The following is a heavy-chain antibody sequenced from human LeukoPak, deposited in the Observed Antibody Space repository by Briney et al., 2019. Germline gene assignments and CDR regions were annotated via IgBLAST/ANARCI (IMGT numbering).Heavy chain of an antibody. CDR1: SGSISGSGYY. CDR2: IYYSGST. CDR3: ARLHYDSSGYYYRRSYNWFDF. V-gene: IGHV4-39*01. D-gene: IGHD3-22*01. Sequence: PSETLSLTCSVSSGSISGSGYYWGWIRQPPGKGLEWIGDIYYSGSTHYNPSLKSRVTLSVDTSKNQFSLKLSSVTAADTAVYYCARLHYDSSGYYYRRSYNWFDFWGQGTLVTVSS. J-gene: IGHJ5*01.